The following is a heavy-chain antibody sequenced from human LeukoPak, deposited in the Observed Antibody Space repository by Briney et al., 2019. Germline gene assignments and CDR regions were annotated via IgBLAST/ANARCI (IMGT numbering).Heavy chain of an antibody. J-gene: IGHJ4*02. CDR1: GYTFTSYY. Sequence: GASVKVSCKASGYTFTSYYMHWVRQAPGQGLEWMGIINPSGGSTSYAQKFQGRVTMTRDTSTSTVYMEPSSLRSEDTAVYYCATSMIVVVKLDYWGQGTLVTVSS. D-gene: IGHD3-22*01. V-gene: IGHV1-46*01. CDR3: ATSMIVVVKLDY. CDR2: INPSGGST.